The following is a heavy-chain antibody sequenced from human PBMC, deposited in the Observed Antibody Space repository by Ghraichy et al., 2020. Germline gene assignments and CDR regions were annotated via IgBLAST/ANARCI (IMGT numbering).Heavy chain of an antibody. Sequence: SETLSLTCAVYGGSFSGYYWSWIRQPPGKGLEWIGEINHSGSTNYNPSLKSRVTISVDTSKNQFSLKLSSVTAADTAVYYCARGSQDDFWSGPDAFDIWGQGTMVTVSS. CDR3: ARGSQDDFWSGPDAFDI. J-gene: IGHJ3*02. D-gene: IGHD3-3*01. CDR2: INHSGST. CDR1: GGSFSGYY. V-gene: IGHV4-34*01.